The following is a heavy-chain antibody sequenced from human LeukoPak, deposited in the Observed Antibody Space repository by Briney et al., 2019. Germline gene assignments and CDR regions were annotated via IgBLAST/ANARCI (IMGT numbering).Heavy chain of an antibody. D-gene: IGHD6-19*01. J-gene: IGHJ4*02. CDR2: ISWNSGSI. CDR3: AKDNRRHYTSGPNPDSLH. V-gene: IGHV3-9*01. CDR1: GFTFSRSD. Sequence: GGSLRLSCSASGFTFSRSDMIWVRQPPGKGLEWVSGISWNSGSIDYADSVKGRFTIPRDNAKNSLYLQMNGLRVEDTAFYYCAKDNRRHYTSGPNPDSLHWGQGALVTVSS.